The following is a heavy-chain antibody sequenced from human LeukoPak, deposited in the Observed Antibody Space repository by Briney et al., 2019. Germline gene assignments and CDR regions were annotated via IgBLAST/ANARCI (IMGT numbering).Heavy chain of an antibody. CDR2: INPNSGGT. CDR1: GYTFTGYY. V-gene: IGHV1-2*02. CDR3: ARGIWAAGNFDY. Sequence: ASVKVSCKASGYTFTGYYMHWVRQAPGQGLEWMGWINPNSGGTNYAQKFQGRITMTRDTSISTAYMELSRLRSGDTAVYYCARGIWAAGNFDYWGQGTLVTVSS. J-gene: IGHJ4*02. D-gene: IGHD6-13*01.